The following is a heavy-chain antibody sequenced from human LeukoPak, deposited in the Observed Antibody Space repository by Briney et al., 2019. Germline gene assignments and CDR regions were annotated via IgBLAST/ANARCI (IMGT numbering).Heavy chain of an antibody. V-gene: IGHV4-31*03. CDR3: ARGRPPTTYDSSGYQGRY. J-gene: IGHJ4*02. CDR1: GGSISSGGYY. CDR2: IYYSGST. D-gene: IGHD3-22*01. Sequence: PSETLSLTCTVSGGSISSGGYYWSWIRQHPGKGLEWIGYIYYSGSTYYNPSLKSRVTISVDTSKNQFSLKLSSVTAADTAVYYCARGRPPTTYDSSGYQGRYWGQGTLVTVSS.